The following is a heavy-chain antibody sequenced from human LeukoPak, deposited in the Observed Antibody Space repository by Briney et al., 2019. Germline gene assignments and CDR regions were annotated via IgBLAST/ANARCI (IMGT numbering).Heavy chain of an antibody. J-gene: IGHJ6*04. Sequence: LETLSLTCTVSGYSIGSSYYWGWIRQPPGKGLEWIGSIYYSGSTYYNPSLKSRVTISVDTSKNQFSLKLSSVTAADTAVYYCARHYGIAAAGTEFDVWGKGTTVTISS. V-gene: IGHV4-39*01. CDR2: IYYSGST. D-gene: IGHD6-13*01. CDR3: ARHYGIAAAGTEFDV. CDR1: GYSIGSSYY.